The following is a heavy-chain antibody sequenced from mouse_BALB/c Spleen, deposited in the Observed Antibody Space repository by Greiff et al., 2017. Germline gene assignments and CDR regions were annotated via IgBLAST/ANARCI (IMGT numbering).Heavy chain of an antibody. CDR1: GFTFSDYY. J-gene: IGHJ3*01. CDR2: ISDGGSYT. CDR3: ARDEGTSAY. Sequence: EVQVVESGGGLVKPGGSLKLSCAASGFTFSDYYMYWVRQTPEKRLEWVATISDGGSYTYYPDSVKGRFTISRDNAKNNLYLQMSSLKSEDTAMYYCARDEGTSAYWGQGTLVTVSA. V-gene: IGHV5-4*02. D-gene: IGHD3-3*01.